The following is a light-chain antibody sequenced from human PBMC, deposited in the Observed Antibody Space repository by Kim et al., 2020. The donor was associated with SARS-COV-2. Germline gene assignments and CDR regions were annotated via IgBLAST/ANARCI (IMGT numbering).Light chain of an antibody. CDR1: QTIGNE. V-gene: IGKV1-39*01. CDR3: QQSYSSPEFT. CDR2: GSS. J-gene: IGKJ4*01. Sequence: CVGDRVTIGYRSRQTIGNELHWYQQKPGRAPKLLITGSSALQPGVPTRFSGRGSGTDFTLTISGIQLEDFATYYCQQSYSSPEFTFGGGTKVDIK.